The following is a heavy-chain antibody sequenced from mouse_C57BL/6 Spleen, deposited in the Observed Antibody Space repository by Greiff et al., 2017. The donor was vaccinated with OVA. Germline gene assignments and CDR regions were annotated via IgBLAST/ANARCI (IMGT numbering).Heavy chain of an antibody. Sequence: QVQLQQPGAELVKPGASVKMSCKASGYTFTSYWITWVKQRPGQGLEWIGDIYPGSGSTNYTEKFKSKATLTVDTSSSTAYMQLSSLTSEDSAVYYCARRDYGSSLDYWGQGTTLTVSS. J-gene: IGHJ2*01. CDR3: ARRDYGSSLDY. CDR2: IYPGSGST. D-gene: IGHD1-1*01. CDR1: GYTFTSYW. V-gene: IGHV1-55*01.